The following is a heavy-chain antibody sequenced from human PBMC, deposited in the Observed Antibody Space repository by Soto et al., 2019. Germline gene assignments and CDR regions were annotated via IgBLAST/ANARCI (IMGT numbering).Heavy chain of an antibody. CDR3: ARDNGGSYSDP. V-gene: IGHV6-1*01. D-gene: IGHD1-26*01. J-gene: IGHJ5*02. CDR2: TYYRSKWYN. CDR1: GDSVSSNSDA. Sequence: PXQTLSLTCAISGDSVSSNSDAWNLFRQSPSRGLEWLGRTYYRSKWYNDYAVSVKSRIIISPDTSKNQFSLHLNSVTPEDTAVYYCARDNGGSYSDPWGQGTLVTVSS.